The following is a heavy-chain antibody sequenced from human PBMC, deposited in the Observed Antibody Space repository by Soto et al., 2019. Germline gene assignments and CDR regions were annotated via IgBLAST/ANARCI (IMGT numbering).Heavy chain of an antibody. CDR3: ARLYDSSGYYSLKFDY. Sequence: GESLKISCKGSGYSFTSYWIGWVRQMPGKGLEWMGIIYPGDSDTRYSPSFQGQATISADKSISTAYLQWSSMTASDTAMYYCARLYDSSGYYSLKFDYWGQGTLVTVSS. J-gene: IGHJ4*02. CDR2: IYPGDSDT. V-gene: IGHV5-51*01. D-gene: IGHD3-22*01. CDR1: GYSFTSYW.